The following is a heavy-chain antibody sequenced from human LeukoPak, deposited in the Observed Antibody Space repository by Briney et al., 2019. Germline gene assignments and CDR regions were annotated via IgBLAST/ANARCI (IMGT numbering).Heavy chain of an antibody. CDR3: ARDVASSGYYWD. J-gene: IGHJ4*02. D-gene: IGHD3-22*01. V-gene: IGHV1-46*01. CDR1: GYTFTSYY. Sequence: ASVKVSCKASGYTFTSYYMHWVRQAPGQGLEWMGIINPSGGSTSYAQEFQGGVTMTRDTSTSTVYMELSSLRSDDTAVYYCARDVASSGYYWDWGQGTLVTVSS. CDR2: INPSGGST.